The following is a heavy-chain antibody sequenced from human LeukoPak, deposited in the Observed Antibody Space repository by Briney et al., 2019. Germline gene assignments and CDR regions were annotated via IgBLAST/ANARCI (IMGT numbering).Heavy chain of an antibody. CDR3: ARLWSTDCSGGSCPHQPNY. J-gene: IGHJ4*02. V-gene: IGHV4-39*01. CDR1: GGSVSSSSYH. CDR2: VFYSGST. Sequence: SETLSLTCTVSGGSVSSSSYHWGWIRQPPGKGLEWFGSVFYSGSTYYNPSLKSRVTMSVGTSKNQFSLKLSSVIAADTAVYYCARLWSTDCSGGSCPHQPNYWGQGTLVTVSS. D-gene: IGHD2-15*01.